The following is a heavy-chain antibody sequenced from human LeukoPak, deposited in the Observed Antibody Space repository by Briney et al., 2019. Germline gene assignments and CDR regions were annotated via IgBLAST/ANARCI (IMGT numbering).Heavy chain of an antibody. CDR2: ISPRGDIT. Sequence: WGTLRLSCAASGFSFRSHGMNWVRQAPGKGLEWVSGISPRGDITYYKDSVRGRFTISRDNFKNTVSLQLNSLRAEDTAMYYCAKDDDWGRFNHWGQGTLVTVSS. CDR1: GFSFRSHG. V-gene: IGHV3-23*01. D-gene: IGHD3-16*01. J-gene: IGHJ1*01. CDR3: AKDDDWGRFNH.